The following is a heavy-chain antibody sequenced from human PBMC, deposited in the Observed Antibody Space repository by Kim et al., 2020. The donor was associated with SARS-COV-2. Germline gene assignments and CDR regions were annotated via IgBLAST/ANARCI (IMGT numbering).Heavy chain of an antibody. D-gene: IGHD3-10*01. CDR2: ISSNGGST. CDR3: VKIATMVRGVMDWFDP. V-gene: IGHV3-64D*09. J-gene: IGHJ5*02. CDR1: GFTFSSYA. Sequence: GGSLGLSCSASGFTFSSYAMHWVRQAPGKGLEYVSAISSNGGSTYYADSVKGRFTISRDNSKNTLYLQMSSLRAEDTAVYYCVKIATMVRGVMDWFDPWGQGTLVTVSS.